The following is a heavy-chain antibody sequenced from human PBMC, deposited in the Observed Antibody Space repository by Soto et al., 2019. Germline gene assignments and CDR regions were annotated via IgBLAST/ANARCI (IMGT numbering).Heavy chain of an antibody. Sequence: ASVKVSCKASGFTFTSSVVQWVRQARGQRLEWIGWIVVGSGNTNYAQKFQERVTITRDMSTSTAYMELSSLRSEDTAVYYCAAYDDYDFRSGYSAEFDYWG. J-gene: IGHJ4*01. CDR2: IVVGSGNT. CDR1: GFTFTSSV. D-gene: IGHD3-3*01. V-gene: IGHV1-58*01. CDR3: AAYDDYDFRSGYSAEFDY.